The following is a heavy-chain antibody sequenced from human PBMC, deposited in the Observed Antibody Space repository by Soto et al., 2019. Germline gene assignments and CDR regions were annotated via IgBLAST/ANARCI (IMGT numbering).Heavy chain of an antibody. V-gene: IGHV1-46*01. Sequence: GASVKVSCKASGYTFTSYYMHWVRQAPGRGLEWMGIINPSGGSTSYAQKFQGRVTMTRDTSTSTVYMELSSLRSEDTAVYYCARSESRGRAEDDAFDIWGQGTMVTVSS. J-gene: IGHJ3*02. CDR2: INPSGGST. CDR3: ARSESRGRAEDDAFDI. CDR1: GYTFTSYY. D-gene: IGHD2-2*01.